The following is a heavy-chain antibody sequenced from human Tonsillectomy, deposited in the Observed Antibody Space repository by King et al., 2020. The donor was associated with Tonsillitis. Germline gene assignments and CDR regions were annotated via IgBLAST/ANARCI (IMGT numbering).Heavy chain of an antibody. CDR1: GYTFTSYG. Sequence: QLVQSGAEVKKPGASVKVSCKASGYTFTSYGISWVRQAPGQGLEWMGWISPYNGNTNYAQKLQGRGSMTTDTSTTTAYMELRSLRSDDTAVYYCARDPYYGGNPGGMDVWGQGTTVTVSS. D-gene: IGHD4-23*01. V-gene: IGHV1-18*01. CDR2: ISPYNGNT. CDR3: ARDPYYGGNPGGMDV. J-gene: IGHJ6*02.